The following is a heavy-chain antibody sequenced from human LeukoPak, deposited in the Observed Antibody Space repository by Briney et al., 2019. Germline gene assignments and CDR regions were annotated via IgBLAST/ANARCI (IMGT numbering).Heavy chain of an antibody. CDR1: GFTFSSYS. CDR3: ARDRTEFWSRSNWFDP. J-gene: IGHJ5*02. D-gene: IGHD3-3*01. V-gene: IGHV3-21*01. Sequence: PGGFLRLSCAASGFTFSSYSMNWVRQAPGKGLEWVSSISSSSSYIYYADSVKGRFTISRDNAKNSLYLQMNSLRGEDTAAYYCARDRTEFWSRSNWFDPWGQGTLVTVSS. CDR2: ISSSSSYI.